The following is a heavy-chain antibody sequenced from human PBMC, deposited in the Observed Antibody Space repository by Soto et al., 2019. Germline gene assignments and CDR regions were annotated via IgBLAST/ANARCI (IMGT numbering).Heavy chain of an antibody. D-gene: IGHD1-26*01. Sequence: QVQLVQSGAEVEKPGGSVKVSCKASGYTFTSYDINWVRQAPGQGLEWMGWISAHNGNTNYAQRLQGRVTMTTDTSTSTASMELRSLRSDDMAVYYSARGGVGATDSYYGMDVWGQVTTVTVSS. V-gene: IGHV1-18*03. J-gene: IGHJ6*02. CDR3: ARGGVGATDSYYGMDV. CDR1: GYTFTSYD. CDR2: ISAHNGNT.